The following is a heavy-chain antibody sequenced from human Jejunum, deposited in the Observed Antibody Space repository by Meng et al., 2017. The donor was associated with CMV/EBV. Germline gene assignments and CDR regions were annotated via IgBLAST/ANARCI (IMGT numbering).Heavy chain of an antibody. D-gene: IGHD3-9*01. CDR1: GASITNGEYY. J-gene: IGHJ4*02. CDR2: IYNTGRT. V-gene: IGHV4-30-4*08. CDR3: ASLFHFDILTGSWY. Sequence: VQLQESGPGLVKPSQTLPLSCTVSGASITNGEYYWNWIRQSPGKGLEWIGYIYNTGRTSYSPSLKSRVSMSVDTAKNQFSLHLSSVTVADAAVYYCASLFHFDILTGSWYWGQGALVTVSS.